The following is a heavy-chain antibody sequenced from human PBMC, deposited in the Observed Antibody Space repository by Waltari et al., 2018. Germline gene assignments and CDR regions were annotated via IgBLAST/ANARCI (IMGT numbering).Heavy chain of an antibody. CDR2: ILPILRVT. J-gene: IGHJ2*01. D-gene: IGHD3-22*01. Sequence: QVQLVQSGAEVKNPGSSVKVSCMASRGTFINYAFNWVRQAPGQGLEWMGRILPILRVTNCAPNVHGRLTITAAKSSTTAYMELTNLRSEDTAVYYCARDLNYYDTSGSPNWYLDLWGRGTLVTVPS. CDR3: ARDLNYYDTSGSPNWYLDL. V-gene: IGHV1-69*04. CDR1: RGTFINYA.